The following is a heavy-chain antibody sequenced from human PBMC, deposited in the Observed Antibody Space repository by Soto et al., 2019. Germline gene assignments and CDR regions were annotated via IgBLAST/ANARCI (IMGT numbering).Heavy chain of an antibody. CDR1: GYANTQYG. V-gene: IGHV1-18*01. J-gene: IGHJ4*02. Sequence: ASVKVSWKTSGYANTQYGGSWVRQAPGQGLEWMGWVATYNGNTNYAQKFQGRVTMTADTSTSTAYMELRSLTSDDTAIYYCARVGGALVTADYWGQGALVTVSS. CDR2: VATYNGNT. CDR3: ARVGGALVTADY. D-gene: IGHD3-16*01.